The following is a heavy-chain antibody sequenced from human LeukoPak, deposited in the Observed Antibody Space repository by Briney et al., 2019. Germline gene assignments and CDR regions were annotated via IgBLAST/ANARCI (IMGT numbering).Heavy chain of an antibody. V-gene: IGHV4-59*01. CDR2: IYYSGTT. D-gene: IGHD2-8*02. CDR1: GGSISTYS. Sequence: PSETLSLTCTVSGGSISTYSWSWLRQPPGKGLEWIGYIYYSGTTNYNPSLKSRVTISVDTSKSQFSLNLSSVTAADTAVYYCARLPAYCTGGICYYFHYWGQGALVTVSS. CDR3: ARLPAYCTGGICYYFHY. J-gene: IGHJ4*02.